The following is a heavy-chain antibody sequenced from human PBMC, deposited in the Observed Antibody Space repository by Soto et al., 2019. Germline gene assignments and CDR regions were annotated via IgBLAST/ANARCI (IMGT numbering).Heavy chain of an antibody. Sequence: GGSLRLSCAASGFTFSSYDMHWVRQATGKGLEWVSAIGTAGDTYYPGSVKGRFTISRENAKNSLYLQMNSLRAEDTAVYYCARDPGYYYYYGMDVWGQGTTVTVSS. CDR2: IGTAGDT. J-gene: IGHJ6*02. V-gene: IGHV3-13*01. D-gene: IGHD6-13*01. CDR1: GFTFSSYD. CDR3: ARDPGYYYYYGMDV.